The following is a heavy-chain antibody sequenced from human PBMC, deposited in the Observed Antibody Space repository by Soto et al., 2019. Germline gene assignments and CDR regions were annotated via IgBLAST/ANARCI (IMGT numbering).Heavy chain of an antibody. Sequence: GGSLRLSCAASGFSFRNYWMSWVRQAPGKGLEWVLSIKHDGSETHSVDSVKGRFTSSRDNAENSVYLQMHSLRAEDTAVYFCAKGYGYYFDSWGQATLVTVS. CDR3: AKGYGYYFDS. J-gene: IGHJ4*02. CDR2: IKHDGSET. V-gene: IGHV3-7*03. D-gene: IGHD4-17*01. CDR1: GFSFRNYW.